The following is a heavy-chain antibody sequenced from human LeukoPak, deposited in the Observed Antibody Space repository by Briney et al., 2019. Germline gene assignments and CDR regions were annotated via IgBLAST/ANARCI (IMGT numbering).Heavy chain of an antibody. V-gene: IGHV1-18*01. CDR2: ISAYNGNT. D-gene: IGHD3-16*02. CDR1: GYTFTSYG. Sequence: ASVKVSCKASGYTFTSYGISWVRQAPGQGLEWMGWISAYNGNTNYAQKLQGRVTMTTDTSTSTAYMELRSLRSDDTAVCYCARDYRSMGMDYFDYWGQGTLVTVSS. CDR3: ARDYRSMGMDYFDY. J-gene: IGHJ4*02.